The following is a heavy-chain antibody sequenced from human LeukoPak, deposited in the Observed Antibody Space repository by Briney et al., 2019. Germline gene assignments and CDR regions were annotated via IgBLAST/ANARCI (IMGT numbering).Heavy chain of an antibody. CDR2: ITSDRNTI. CDR1: GFDFSVYS. D-gene: IGHD3-3*01. Sequence: GGSLRLSCAASGFDFSVYSMDWVRQAPGKGLEWISYITSDRNTIYYADSVRGRFTISRDNAKKSVYLELSNLRADDTAMYYCARSTEWFADYWGQGTLVTVSS. J-gene: IGHJ4*02. V-gene: IGHV3-48*01. CDR3: ARSTEWFADY.